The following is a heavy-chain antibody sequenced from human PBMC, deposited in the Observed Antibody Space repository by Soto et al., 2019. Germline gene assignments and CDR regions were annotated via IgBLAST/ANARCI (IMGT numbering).Heavy chain of an antibody. CDR1: GGSISSINW. V-gene: IGHV4-4*02. J-gene: IGHJ4*02. D-gene: IGHD2-15*01. CDR3: ARHGGNFFDF. CDR2: IHHSAGT. Sequence: SETLSLTCAVSGGSISSINWWSWVRQPPGKGLEWIGEIHHSAGTHYNPSLESRVTISVDRYNNQFSLKLTSVTAADTAVYYCARHGGNFFDFWGLGTLVTVSS.